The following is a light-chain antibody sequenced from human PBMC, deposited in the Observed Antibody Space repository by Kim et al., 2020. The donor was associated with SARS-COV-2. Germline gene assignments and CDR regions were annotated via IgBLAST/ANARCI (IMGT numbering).Light chain of an antibody. CDR3: QHYYTYPWT. CDR1: QNITHW. V-gene: IGKV1-5*03. CDR2: KAS. J-gene: IGKJ1*01. Sequence: DIQMTQSPSTLSAAVGDRVTITCRASQNITHWLAWYQQKARKAPKVLISKASSLQSGVPSRFSGSGSGTEFSLTISSLQPDDFATYYCQHYYTYPWTFGQGTKVDIK.